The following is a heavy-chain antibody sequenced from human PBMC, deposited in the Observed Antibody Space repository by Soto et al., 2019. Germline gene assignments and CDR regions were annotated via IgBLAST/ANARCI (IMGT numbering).Heavy chain of an antibody. J-gene: IGHJ6*02. CDR2: IYPGDSDT. D-gene: IGHD3-16*02. Sequence: GESLKISCKGSGYTFTDYWIGWVRQLPGKGLEWMGIIYPGDSDTRYSPSFQGHVTITVDKSTSTAYLQWNTLKASDTAMYYCARNIGNFRYYYYAMDVWGQGTTVTVSS. CDR3: ARNIGNFRYYYYAMDV. CDR1: GYTFTDYW. V-gene: IGHV5-51*01.